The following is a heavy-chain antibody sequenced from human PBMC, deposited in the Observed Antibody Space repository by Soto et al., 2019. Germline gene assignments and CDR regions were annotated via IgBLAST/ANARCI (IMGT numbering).Heavy chain of an antibody. CDR3: AREYQLLFLYRWFDP. D-gene: IGHD2-2*01. CDR2: INHSGST. CDR1: CGSFSGYY. Sequence: SETLSLTCAVYCGSFSGYYWSWIRQPPGKGLEWIGEINHSGSTNYNPSLKSRVTISVDTSKNQFSLKLSSVTAADTAVYYCAREYQLLFLYRWFDPWGQGTLVTVSS. J-gene: IGHJ5*02. V-gene: IGHV4-34*01.